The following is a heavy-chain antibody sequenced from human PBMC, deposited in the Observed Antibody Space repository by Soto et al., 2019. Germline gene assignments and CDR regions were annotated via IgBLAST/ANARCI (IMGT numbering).Heavy chain of an antibody. CDR2: IKQDGSEK. V-gene: IGHV3-7*05. CDR1: GFTFSSYW. D-gene: IGHD3-3*01. Sequence: PGGSLRLSCAASGFTFSSYWMSWVRQAPGKGLEWVANIKQDGSEKYYVDSVKGRFTISRDNAKNSLYLQMNSLRAEDTAVYYCARSGKRKYDFWSGARGTRYYYYGMDVWGQGTTVTVSS. J-gene: IGHJ6*02. CDR3: ARSGKRKYDFWSGARGTRYYYYGMDV.